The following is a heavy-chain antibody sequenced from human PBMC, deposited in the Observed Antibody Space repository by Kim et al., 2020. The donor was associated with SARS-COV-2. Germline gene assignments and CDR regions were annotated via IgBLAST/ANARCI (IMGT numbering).Heavy chain of an antibody. J-gene: IGHJ4*02. D-gene: IGHD6-13*01. CDR1: GGSISSGSYY. CDR2: IYTSGST. CDR3: ARGPGIALY. Sequence: SETLSLTCTVSGGSISSGSYYWSWIRQPAGKGLEWIGRIYTSGSTNYNPSLKSRVTISVDTSKNQFSLKLSSVTAADTAVYYCARGPGIALYWGQGTLVTVSS. V-gene: IGHV4-61*02.